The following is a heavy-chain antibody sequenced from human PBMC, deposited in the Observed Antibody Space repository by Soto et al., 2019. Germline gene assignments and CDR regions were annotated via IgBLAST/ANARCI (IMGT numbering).Heavy chain of an antibody. CDR3: ASIPTTFGGVIAPHLDY. V-gene: IGHV1-3*01. CDR2: INAGNGNT. Sequence: QVQLVQSGAEVKKPGASVKVSCKASGYTFRSYAMHWVRQAPGQRLEWMGWINAGNGNTKYSQKFQGRVTITRDTSASTAYMELSSLRSEDTAVYYCASIPTTFGGVIAPHLDYWGQGTLFTVSS. J-gene: IGHJ4*02. CDR1: GYTFRSYA. D-gene: IGHD3-16*02.